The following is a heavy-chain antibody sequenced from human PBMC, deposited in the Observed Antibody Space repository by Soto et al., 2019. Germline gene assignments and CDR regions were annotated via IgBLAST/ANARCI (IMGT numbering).Heavy chain of an antibody. CDR2: IYHSGSA. Sequence: SETLSLTCAVSGGSISSSNWWSWVRQPPGKGLEWIGEIYHSGSANYNSSLKSRVTISVDKSKNQFALKLSSVTAADTAVYYCARPGGSGWFYFDSWGQGSLVTVSS. CDR1: GGSISSSNW. V-gene: IGHV4-4*02. J-gene: IGHJ4*02. CDR3: ARPGGSGWFYFDS. D-gene: IGHD6-13*01.